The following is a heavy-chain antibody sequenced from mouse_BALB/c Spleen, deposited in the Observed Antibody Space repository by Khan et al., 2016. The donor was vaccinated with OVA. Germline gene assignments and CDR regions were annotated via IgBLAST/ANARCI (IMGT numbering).Heavy chain of an antibody. J-gene: IGHJ2*01. V-gene: IGHV1-7*01. Sequence: QVQLQQSGAELAKPGASVKMSCKASGYTFTSYWMHWVKQRPGQGLEWIGYIYPTTGYTDYNEKFKDKATLSADKSSSTAYMQLSSLQSEDSAVYYCTIDRIDYWGQGTTLTVAS. CDR2: IYPTTGYT. CDR3: TIDRIDY. CDR1: GYTFTSYW.